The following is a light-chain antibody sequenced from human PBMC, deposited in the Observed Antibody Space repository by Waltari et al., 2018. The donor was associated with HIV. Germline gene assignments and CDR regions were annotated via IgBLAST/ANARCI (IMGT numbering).Light chain of an antibody. CDR3: QEYNTYSET. J-gene: IGKJ1*01. Sequence: GDRVTITCRASQSIGSWLAWYQQKPGKAPNLLISEASPLQTGVPSRLSGSGSGTEFTLTISSLHPDDFATYYCQEYNTYSETFGQGTKVEIK. CDR2: EAS. V-gene: IGKV1-5*03. CDR1: QSIGSW.